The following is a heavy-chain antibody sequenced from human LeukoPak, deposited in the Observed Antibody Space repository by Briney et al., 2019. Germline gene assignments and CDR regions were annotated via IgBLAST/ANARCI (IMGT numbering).Heavy chain of an antibody. Sequence: PGGSLRLSCAASGFTFSSYAMHWVRQAPGKGLEWVAVISYDGSNKYYADSVKGRFTISRDNSKNTLYLQMNSLRAEDTAVYYCARDTQGVYWGQGTLVTVSS. D-gene: IGHD2-8*01. CDR2: ISYDGSNK. V-gene: IGHV3-30-3*01. CDR3: ARDTQGVY. J-gene: IGHJ4*02. CDR1: GFTFSSYA.